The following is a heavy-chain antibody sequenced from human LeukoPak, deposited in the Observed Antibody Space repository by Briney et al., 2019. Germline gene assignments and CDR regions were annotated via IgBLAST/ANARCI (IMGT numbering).Heavy chain of an antibody. D-gene: IGHD4-11*01. V-gene: IGHV3-66*01. Sequence: PGGSLRLSCAASGFTVSSYYKTWVRQTPGKGLEWVSVIYSGGSTYYADSMKGRFAISRDSSKNTLFLQMNSLRAEDTAVYYCARSYSNHLFGMDVWGQGTTVTVS. CDR1: GFTVSSYY. CDR2: IYSGGST. J-gene: IGHJ6*02. CDR3: ARSYSNHLFGMDV.